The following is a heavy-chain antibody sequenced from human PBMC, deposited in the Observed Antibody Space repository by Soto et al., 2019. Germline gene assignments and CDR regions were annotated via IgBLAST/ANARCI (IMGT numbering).Heavy chain of an antibody. CDR3: ARDLTVTGYNWFDT. Sequence: RLSCAASRFTFSSYAMHWVRQAPGKGLEWVAVISYDGSNKYYADSVKGRFTISRDNSKKTLYLQMNSLRGEDTAVYYCARDLTVTGYNWFDTWGQGTLVTVSS. D-gene: IGHD6-19*01. J-gene: IGHJ5*02. V-gene: IGHV3-30-3*01. CDR2: ISYDGSNK. CDR1: RFTFSSYA.